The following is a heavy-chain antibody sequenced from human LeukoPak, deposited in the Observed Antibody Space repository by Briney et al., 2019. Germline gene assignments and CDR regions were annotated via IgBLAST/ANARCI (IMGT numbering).Heavy chain of an antibody. CDR1: GYSFTSYW. D-gene: IGHD5-24*01. V-gene: IGHV5-51*01. CDR3: ARSASSDGYNYISGMDV. J-gene: IGHJ6*04. Sequence: GESLKISCKGSGYSFTSYWIGWVRQMPGKGLGWMGIIYPGDSDTRYSPSFQGQVTISADKSISTAYLQWSSLKASDTAMYYCARSASSDGYNYISGMDVWGKGTTVTVSS. CDR2: IYPGDSDT.